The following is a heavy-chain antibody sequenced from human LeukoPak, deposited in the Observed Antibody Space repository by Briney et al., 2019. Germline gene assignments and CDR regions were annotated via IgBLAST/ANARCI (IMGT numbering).Heavy chain of an antibody. CDR3: ARSAAGLPYGMDV. V-gene: IGHV4-39*01. CDR2: IYYTGST. Sequence: PSETLSLTCTVSGGSISSGNYYWGWIRQPPGKWLEWIGSIYYTGSTYYKPSLKSRVTISVDTSKNQFSLKLSSVTAADTAVYFCARSAAGLPYGMDVWGQGTTVTVSS. CDR1: GGSISSGNYY. D-gene: IGHD6-13*01. J-gene: IGHJ6*02.